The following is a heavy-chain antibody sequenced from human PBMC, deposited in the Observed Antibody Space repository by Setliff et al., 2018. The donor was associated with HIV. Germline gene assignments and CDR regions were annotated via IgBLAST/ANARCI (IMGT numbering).Heavy chain of an antibody. CDR2: IYASGKT. CDR1: GDYLNTYY. D-gene: IGHD3-3*01. J-gene: IGHJ4*02. CDR3: ARGNNDLESFDY. V-gene: IGHV4-4*07. Sequence: KTSETLSLTCNVSGDYLNTYYWPWIRQSGGKGLEWIGRIYASGKTTFNPSLKSRVRMSVDTSKNQFSPKLTSVTATDTAVYHCARGNNDLESFDYWGQGALVTVSS.